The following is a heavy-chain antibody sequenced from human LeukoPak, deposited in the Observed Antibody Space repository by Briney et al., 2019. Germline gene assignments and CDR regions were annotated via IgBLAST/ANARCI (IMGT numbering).Heavy chain of an antibody. J-gene: IGHJ3*02. D-gene: IGHD3-10*01. CDR3: VRDDGHSYQYASRTYYYDAFDI. CDR2: INRDESDK. Sequence: GGSLRLSCAASGFTLSSYWMTWVRQAPGKGLEWVANINRDESDKHYVDSVEGRFTISRDNAKNSLYLQMNSLRAEDTAVYYCVRDDGHSYQYASRTYYYDAFDIWGQGTVVTVSS. CDR1: GFTLSSYW. V-gene: IGHV3-7*01.